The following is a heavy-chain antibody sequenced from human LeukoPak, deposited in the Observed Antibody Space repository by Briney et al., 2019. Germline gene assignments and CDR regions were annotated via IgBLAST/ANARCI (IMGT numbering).Heavy chain of an antibody. CDR1: GFTFSSYA. CDR2: ISAGGGTT. J-gene: IGHJ5*02. V-gene: IGHV3-23*01. D-gene: IGHD3-10*01. Sequence: GGSLRLSCADSGFTFSSYAMSWVRQAPGKGLEWVSAISAGGGTTYYADSVKGRFTISRDKSRNTLCLQMNSLRAEDTAVYYCAKGYYYGSGSFRWFDPWGQGTLVTVSS. CDR3: AKGYYYGSGSFRWFDP.